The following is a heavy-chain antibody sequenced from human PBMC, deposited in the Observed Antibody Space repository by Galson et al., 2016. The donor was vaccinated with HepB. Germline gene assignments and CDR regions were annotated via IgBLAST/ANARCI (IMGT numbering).Heavy chain of an antibody. Sequence: SLRLSCAASGFTFRNYGMHWVRQAPGKGLEWVTVISYDGSNKYYADSVKGRFTISRDNSKHTMYLQMNSLRAEETSVYYCAKSGSRAFIVAHDYGMDVWGQGTTVTVSS. CDR1: GFTFRNYG. J-gene: IGHJ6*02. V-gene: IGHV3-30*18. CDR3: AKSGSRAFIVAHDYGMDV. D-gene: IGHD5-12*01. CDR2: ISYDGSNK.